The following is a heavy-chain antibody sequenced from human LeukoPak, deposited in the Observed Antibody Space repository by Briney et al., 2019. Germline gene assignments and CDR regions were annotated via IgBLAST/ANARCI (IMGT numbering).Heavy chain of an antibody. CDR1: GGSISSGGYY. V-gene: IGHV4-31*03. Sequence: SQTLSLTCTVSGGSISSGGYYWSWIRQHPGKGLEWIGYIYYSGSTYYNPSLKSRVTISVDTSKNQFSLKLSSVTAADTAVYYCARSLWFGEGWFDPWGQGTLVTVSS. J-gene: IGHJ5*02. CDR2: IYYSGST. CDR3: ARSLWFGEGWFDP. D-gene: IGHD3-10*01.